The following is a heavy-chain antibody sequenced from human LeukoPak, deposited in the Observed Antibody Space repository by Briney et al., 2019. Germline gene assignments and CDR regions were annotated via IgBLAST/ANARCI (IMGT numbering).Heavy chain of an antibody. CDR3: ARSELLWFGKVNSGFDF. Sequence: SETLSLTCTVSGGSISSYYWSWIRQPPGKGLEWIGYVYYSGSTNYNPSLMSRVTISVDTSENQFSLKMSSVTAADTAMYYCARSELLWFGKVNSGFDFWGQGTLVTVSS. J-gene: IGHJ4*02. D-gene: IGHD3-10*01. CDR1: GGSISSYY. V-gene: IGHV4-59*01. CDR2: VYYSGST.